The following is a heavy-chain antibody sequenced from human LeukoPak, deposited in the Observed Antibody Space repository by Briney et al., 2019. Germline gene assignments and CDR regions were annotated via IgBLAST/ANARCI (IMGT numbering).Heavy chain of an antibody. CDR1: GFTFSSYW. Sequence: SGGSLRLSCAASGFTFSSYWMTWDRQAPGKGLEWVANIRGDGSERFYVGYLKGRFTISRDNAKNSLYLQMNSLRVDDTAVYYCVREGPPQGRPWSGWYPFDFWGQGILVTVSS. J-gene: IGHJ4*02. V-gene: IGHV3-7*01. CDR2: IRGDGSER. CDR3: VREGPPQGRPWSGWYPFDF. D-gene: IGHD3-3*01.